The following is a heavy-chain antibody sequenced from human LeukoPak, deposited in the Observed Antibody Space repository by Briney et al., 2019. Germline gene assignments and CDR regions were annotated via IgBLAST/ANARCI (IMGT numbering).Heavy chain of an antibody. V-gene: IGHV4-34*01. CDR3: ARRLKTAVAEYYFDY. Sequence: SETLSLTCAVYDGSLSGYYWNWFPHPPGKRLEWIGEINHSGSPYYNPSLKSRVTISVDTSKNHFSLKLNSVTAADTAVYYCARRLKTAVAEYYFDYWGQGTLVTVSS. J-gene: IGHJ4*02. D-gene: IGHD6-19*01. CDR2: INHSGSP. CDR1: DGSLSGYY.